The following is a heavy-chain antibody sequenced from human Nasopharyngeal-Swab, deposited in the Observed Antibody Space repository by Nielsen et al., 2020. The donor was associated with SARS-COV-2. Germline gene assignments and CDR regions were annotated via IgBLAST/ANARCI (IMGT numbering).Heavy chain of an antibody. CDR2: INWNGGST. CDR3: AKGVKYDFWSGTWGD. D-gene: IGHD3-3*01. CDR1: GFTFDDYG. Sequence: GGSLRLSCAASGFTFDDYGMSWVRQAPGKGLEWVSGINWNGGSTGYADSVKGRFTISRDNAKNSLYLQMNSLRAEDTALYYCAKGVKYDFWSGTWGDWGQGTLVTVSS. V-gene: IGHV3-20*04. J-gene: IGHJ4*02.